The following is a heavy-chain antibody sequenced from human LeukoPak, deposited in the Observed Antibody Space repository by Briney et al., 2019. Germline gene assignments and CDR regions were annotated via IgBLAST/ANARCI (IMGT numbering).Heavy chain of an antibody. CDR3: ARSPTYYYGSGSLNFDY. CDR1: GGTFSSYA. D-gene: IGHD3-10*01. V-gene: IGHV1-69*05. J-gene: IGHJ4*02. Sequence: ASVKVSCKASGGTFSSYAISWVRQAPGQGLEWMGGIIPIFGTANYAQKFQGRVAITTDESTSTAYMELSSLRSEDTAVYYCARSPTYYYGSGSLNFDYWGQGTLVTVSS. CDR2: IIPIFGTA.